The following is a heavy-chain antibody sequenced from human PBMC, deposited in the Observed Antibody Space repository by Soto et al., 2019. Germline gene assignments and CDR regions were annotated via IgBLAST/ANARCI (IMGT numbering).Heavy chain of an antibody. CDR2: INHSGST. D-gene: IGHD6-13*01. J-gene: IGHJ5*02. CDR3: ARVDSSSRRPGFDP. CDR1: GGSFSGYY. Sequence: QVQLQQWGAGLLKPSETLSLTCAVYGGSFSGYYWSWIRQPPGKGLEWIGEINHSGSTNYNPSLKSRVTISVDTSKNQFSLKLSSVTAADTAVYYCARVDSSSRRPGFDPWGQGTLVTVSS. V-gene: IGHV4-34*01.